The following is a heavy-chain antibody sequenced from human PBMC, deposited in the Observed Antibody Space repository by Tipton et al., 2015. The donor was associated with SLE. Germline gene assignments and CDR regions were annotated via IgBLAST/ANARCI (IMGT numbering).Heavy chain of an antibody. J-gene: IGHJ4*02. Sequence: GLVKPSETLSLTCAVYGGSFSGYYWSWIRQPPGKGLEWIGEINHSGSTNYNPSLKSRVTISVDTSKNQFSLKLSSVTAADTAVYYRARSRVGILGYWGQGNLVTDSS. D-gene: IGHD2-21*01. CDR3: ARSRVGILGY. CDR2: INHSGST. CDR1: GGSFSGYY. V-gene: IGHV4-34*01.